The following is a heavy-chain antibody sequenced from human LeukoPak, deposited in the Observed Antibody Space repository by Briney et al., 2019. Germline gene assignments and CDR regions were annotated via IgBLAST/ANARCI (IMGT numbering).Heavy chain of an antibody. CDR1: GFTFSSYA. J-gene: IGHJ6*02. D-gene: IGHD7-27*01. Sequence: GSLRLSCAASGFTFSSYAMSWVRQTPGGLEWVSAISDSGGTTYYADSVKGRFTISRDNSKNTLYLQTNSLRAEDTAVYFCAKVLKTGIRLPWGYGLDVWGQGTTVTVSS. CDR3: AKVLKTGIRLPWGYGLDV. CDR2: ISDSGGTT. V-gene: IGHV3-23*01.